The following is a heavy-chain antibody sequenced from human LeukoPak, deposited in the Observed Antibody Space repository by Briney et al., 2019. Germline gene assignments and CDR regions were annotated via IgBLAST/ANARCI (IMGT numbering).Heavy chain of an antibody. CDR2: ISYDGDNK. V-gene: IGHV3-30-3*01. CDR3: AKETVTPGG. J-gene: IGHJ4*02. CDR1: GFIFSSYA. Sequence: GGSLRLSCAASGFIFSSYAMHWVRQAPGKGLEWVATISYDGDNKYYADSAKGRFTISRDNSKNTLYLQMNSLRAEDTAVYYCAKETVTPGGWGQGTLVTVSS. D-gene: IGHD4-23*01.